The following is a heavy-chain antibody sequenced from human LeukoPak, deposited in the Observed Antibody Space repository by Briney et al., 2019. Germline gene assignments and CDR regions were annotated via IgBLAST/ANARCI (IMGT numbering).Heavy chain of an antibody. J-gene: IGHJ5*02. Sequence: ASVKVSCKASGYTFTSYAINWVRQAPGQRPEWMGWMNPNSGNTGYAQKFQGRVTMTRNTSISTAYMELSSLRSEDTALYYCARGRRLRGWYPNNWFDPWGEGTLGTVS. CDR3: ARGRRLRGWYPNNWFDP. D-gene: IGHD6-19*01. V-gene: IGHV1-8*01. CDR1: GYTFTSYA. CDR2: MNPNSGNT.